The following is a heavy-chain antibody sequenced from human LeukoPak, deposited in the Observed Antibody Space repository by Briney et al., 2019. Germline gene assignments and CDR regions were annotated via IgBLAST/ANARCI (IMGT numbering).Heavy chain of an antibody. J-gene: IGHJ4*02. CDR1: GFTFSSYS. CDR3: ARDQDSSSVDY. D-gene: IGHD6-13*01. CDR2: ISSSSSTI. V-gene: IGHV3-48*01. Sequence: PGGSLRLSCAASGFTFSSYSMNWVRQAPGKGLEWVSYISSSSSTIYYADSVKGRFTISRDNAKNSLYLQMNSLRAEDTAVCYCARDQDSSSVDYWGQGTLVTVSS.